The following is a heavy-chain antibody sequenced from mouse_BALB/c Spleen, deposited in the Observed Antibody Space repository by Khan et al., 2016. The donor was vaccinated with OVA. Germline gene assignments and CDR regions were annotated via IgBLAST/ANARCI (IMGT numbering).Heavy chain of an antibody. CDR2: ISSGGST. J-gene: IGHJ3*01. CDR3: ASDYWFTY. Sequence: EVQLVESGGGLVKPGGSLKLSCAASGFTFSNYAMSWVRQTPEKRLEWVASISSGGSTYYPDSVKGRFTISRDKDRNILYLQMSSLRSEVTAMYYCASDYWFTYWGQGTLVTVSA. D-gene: IGHD2-13*01. V-gene: IGHV5-6-5*01. CDR1: GFTFSNYA.